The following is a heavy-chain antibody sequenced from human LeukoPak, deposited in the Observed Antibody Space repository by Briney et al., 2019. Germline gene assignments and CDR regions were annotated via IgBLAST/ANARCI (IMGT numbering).Heavy chain of an antibody. D-gene: IGHD6-19*01. CDR1: GGSISSTSYY. J-gene: IGHJ4*02. V-gene: IGHV4-39*01. Sequence: SETLSLTCSVSGGSISSTSYYWGWIRQPPGKGLEWIGSIYYSGSTYYNPSLKSRVTISVDTSMNQFSLKLSSVTAADTAVYHCARHLYGSGLHRIDYWGQGTLVTVSS. CDR3: ARHLYGSGLHRIDY. CDR2: IYYSGST.